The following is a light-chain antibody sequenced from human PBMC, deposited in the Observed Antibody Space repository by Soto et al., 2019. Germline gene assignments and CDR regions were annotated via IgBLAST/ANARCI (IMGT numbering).Light chain of an antibody. Sequence: QSALTQPASVPGSPGQSITISCTGTSSDVGSYNYVAWYQQFPGKTPKLMIYEVRNRPSGVSSRFSGSKSGNTASLTISGLQAEDEADYYCISYTGSDTSYVFGTGTKLTVL. J-gene: IGLJ1*01. CDR2: EVR. V-gene: IGLV2-14*01. CDR1: SSDVGSYNY. CDR3: ISYTGSDTSYV.